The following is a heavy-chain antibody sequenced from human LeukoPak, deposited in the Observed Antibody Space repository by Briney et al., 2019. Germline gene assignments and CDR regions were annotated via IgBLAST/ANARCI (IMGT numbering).Heavy chain of an antibody. CDR2: INHSGST. CDR1: GGSFSGYY. J-gene: IGHJ3*02. D-gene: IGHD6-19*01. CDR3: ARVSMTTVFWGIAVAGTGAFDI. V-gene: IGHV4-34*01. Sequence: SETQSLTCAVYGGSFSGYYWSWIRQPPGKGLEWIGEINHSGSTKYNPSLKSRVTISVDTSKNQFSLKLNSVTVADTAVYYCARVSMTTVFWGIAVAGTGAFDIWGQGTKVTVSS.